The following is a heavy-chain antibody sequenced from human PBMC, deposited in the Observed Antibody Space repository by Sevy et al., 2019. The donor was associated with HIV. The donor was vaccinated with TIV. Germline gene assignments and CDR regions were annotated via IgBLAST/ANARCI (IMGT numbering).Heavy chain of an antibody. CDR2: TYTSGST. V-gene: IGHV4-4*07. CDR1: GGSISSYY. J-gene: IGHJ4*02. Sequence: SETLSLTCTVSGGSISSYYWSWIRQPAGKGLEWIGRTYTSGSTNYNPSLKSRVTMSVDTSKNQFSLKLSSVTAADTAVYYCARDAPDIVVVPAAFYFDYWGQGTLVTVSS. CDR3: ARDAPDIVVVPAAFYFDY. D-gene: IGHD2-2*01.